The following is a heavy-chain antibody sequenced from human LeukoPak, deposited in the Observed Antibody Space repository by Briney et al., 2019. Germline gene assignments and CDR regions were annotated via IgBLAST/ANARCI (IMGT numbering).Heavy chain of an antibody. D-gene: IGHD3-22*01. CDR2: HVNSLL. Sequence: GGSLRLSCAASGFTFSTNAMNWVPHAPGKGLEWISYHVNSLLYYADSVKGRFTISRDSAKNSLYLQMNSLRPKDPAIYYCARDSAYAFDHCGQGTLGTVSS. CDR1: GFTFSTNA. J-gene: IGHJ4*02. V-gene: IGHV3-48*01. CDR3: ARDSAYAFDH.